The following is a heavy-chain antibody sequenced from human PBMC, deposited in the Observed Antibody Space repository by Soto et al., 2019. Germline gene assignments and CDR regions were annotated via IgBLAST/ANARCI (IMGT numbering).Heavy chain of an antibody. J-gene: IGHJ4*02. CDR2: IYYSGST. Sequence: PSETLSLTCTVSGGSISSYYWSWIRQPPGKGLEWIGYIYYSGSTNYNPSLKSRVTISVDTSRNQFSLKLSSVTAADTAVYYCAGSKYCSGGSCYNDYWGQGTLVTVSS. CDR3: AGSKYCSGGSCYNDY. D-gene: IGHD2-15*01. CDR1: GGSISSYY. V-gene: IGHV4-59*08.